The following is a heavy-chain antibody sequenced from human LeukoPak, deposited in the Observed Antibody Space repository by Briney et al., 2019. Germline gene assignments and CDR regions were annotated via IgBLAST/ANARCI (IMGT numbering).Heavy chain of an antibody. CDR3: ARDGGKGFGEPAQDYYYGLDV. CDR2: IYGSGNT. V-gene: IGHV4-59*12. J-gene: IGHJ6*02. CDR1: GASISSWY. Sequence: PSETLSLTCTVSGASISSWYWSWIRQPPGKGLEWIGYIYGSGNTNYNPSLKSRVTMSIDTSKNQFSLKLTSVTAADTAVYYCARDGGKGFGEPAQDYYYGLDVWGQGTTVTVSS. D-gene: IGHD3-10*01.